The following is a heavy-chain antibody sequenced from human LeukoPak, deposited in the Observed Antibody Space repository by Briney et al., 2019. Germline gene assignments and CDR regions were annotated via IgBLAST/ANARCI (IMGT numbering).Heavy chain of an antibody. V-gene: IGHV3-23*01. CDR1: GFSGFTFSTYA. D-gene: IGHD6-13*01. CDR3: ARGPLAAAGPGRY. CDR2: ISGSGGST. Sequence: GGSLRLSCAASGFSGFTFSTYAMSWVRQAPGKGLEWVSGISGSGGSTYYADSVKGRFTISRDNSKNTLYLQMDSLRAEDTAVYYCARGPLAAAGPGRYWGQGTLVTVSS. J-gene: IGHJ4*02.